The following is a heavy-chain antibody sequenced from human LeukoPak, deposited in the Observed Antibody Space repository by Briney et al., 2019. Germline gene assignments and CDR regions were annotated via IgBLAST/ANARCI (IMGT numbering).Heavy chain of an antibody. V-gene: IGHV3-23*01. CDR1: GFIFSKSW. CDR2: ISGSGGST. CDR3: AKTVGSSYGDYFADY. Sequence: PGGSLRLSCAASGFIFSKSWMSWVRQAPGKGLEWVSAISGSGGSTYYADSVKGRFTISRDNSKNTLYLQMNSLRAEDTAVYYCAKTVGSSYGDYFADYWGQGTLVTVSS. D-gene: IGHD4-17*01. J-gene: IGHJ4*02.